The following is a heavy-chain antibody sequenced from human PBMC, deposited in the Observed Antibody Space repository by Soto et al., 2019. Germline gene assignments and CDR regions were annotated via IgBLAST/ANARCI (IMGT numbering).Heavy chain of an antibody. D-gene: IGHD2-15*01. CDR1: GGSISSINW. V-gene: IGHV4-4*02. J-gene: IGHJ3*02. CDR2: IYHSGST. Sequence: QVQLQESGPGLVKPSGTLSLTCAVSGGSISSINWWSWVRQPPGKGLEWIGEIYHSGSTNYNPSLKRRVPISGDKSKHQFSRKLSSVAAADTAVYYCARGDCSGGSCYSVDIWGQGTMVTVSS. CDR3: ARGDCSGGSCYSVDI.